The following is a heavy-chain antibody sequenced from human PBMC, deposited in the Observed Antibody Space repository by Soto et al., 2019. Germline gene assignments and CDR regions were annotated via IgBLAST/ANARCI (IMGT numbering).Heavy chain of an antibody. Sequence: GVSLRLSCAASGFTFSSYAMSLVRQAPGKGLAWVSAFSGSGGSTYYADSVKGRFTISRDNSKNTLYLQMNSQRAEDTAVYYCAKCKAVVVPAAPADYWGQGTRVTVSS. CDR3: AKCKAVVVPAAPADY. CDR1: GFTFSSYA. CDR2: FSGSGGST. J-gene: IGHJ4*02. V-gene: IGHV3-23*01. D-gene: IGHD2-2*01.